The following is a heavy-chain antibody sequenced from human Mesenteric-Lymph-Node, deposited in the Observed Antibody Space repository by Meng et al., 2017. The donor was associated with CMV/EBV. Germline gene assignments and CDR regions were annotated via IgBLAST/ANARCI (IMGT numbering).Heavy chain of an antibody. Sequence: ASVKVSCKASGYTFTGYYMHWVRQAPGQGLEWMGWINPNSGGTNYAQKFQGRVTMTRDTSISTAYMELSRLRSDDTAVYYCAREREVSGSSSSGMDVWGQGTLVTVSS. D-gene: IGHD6-6*01. V-gene: IGHV1-2*02. J-gene: IGHJ4*02. CDR3: AREREVSGSSSSGMDV. CDR2: INPNSGGT. CDR1: GYTFTGYY.